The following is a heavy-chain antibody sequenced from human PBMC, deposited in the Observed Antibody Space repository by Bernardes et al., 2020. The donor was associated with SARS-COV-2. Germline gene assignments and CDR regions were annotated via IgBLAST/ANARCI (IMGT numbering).Heavy chain of an antibody. CDR3: ARDWDTKKYYYDGMDV. J-gene: IGHJ6*04. D-gene: IGHD1-26*01. CDR2: MSPCCGPE. V-gene: IGHV3-21*04. Sequence: GCFLILSFSSSGFTFSSYRMHWIRHAPLKALEWISTMSPCCGPEYYADSVKGRFTTSRDNSKNTLYLQMNSLRAEDTAVFYCARDWDTKKYYYDGMDVWGEGTTVTVYS. CDR1: GFTFSSYR.